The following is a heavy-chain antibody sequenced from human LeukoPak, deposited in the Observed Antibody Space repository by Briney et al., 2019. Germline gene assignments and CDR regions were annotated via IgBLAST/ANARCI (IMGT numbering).Heavy chain of an antibody. CDR2: ISSSSSYI. CDR1: GFTFSSYS. D-gene: IGHD3-10*01. J-gene: IGHJ4*02. V-gene: IGHV3-21*01. Sequence: GGSLRLSYAASGFTFSSYSMNWVRQAPGKGLEWVSSISSSSSYIYYADSVKGRFTISRDNAKNSLYLQMNSLRAEDTAVYYCARGGKLRGVIPPHWGQGTLVTVSS. CDR3: ARGGKLRGVIPPH.